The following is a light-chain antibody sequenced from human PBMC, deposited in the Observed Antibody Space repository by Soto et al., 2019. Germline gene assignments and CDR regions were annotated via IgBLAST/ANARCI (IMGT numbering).Light chain of an antibody. CDR1: SSDVGAYNF. CDR3: SSYAGSNNVV. CDR2: EVS. Sequence: QSVLTQPPSASGSPGQSVTISCTGTSSDVGAYNFVSWYQQHPGKAPKLMIYEVSKWPSGVPDRFFGSKSGNAASLTVSGLQAEDEADYYCSSYAGSNNVVFGGGTKLTAL. V-gene: IGLV2-8*01. J-gene: IGLJ2*01.